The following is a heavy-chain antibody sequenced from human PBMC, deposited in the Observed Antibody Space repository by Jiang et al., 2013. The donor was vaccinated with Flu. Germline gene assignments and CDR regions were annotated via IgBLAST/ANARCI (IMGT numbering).Heavy chain of an antibody. CDR3: AREAGIVSTVPEKNFDY. CDR1: GYTFTNNY. Sequence: GAEVKKPGASVKVSCTASGYTFTNNYVHWVRRAPGQGLDWMGLIIPSSGGTIYAQKFQGRVTVTRDTSTNTVYMELSSLRSEDTAIYYCAREAGIVSTVPEKNFDYWGQGTPVTVSS. D-gene: IGHD2-8*02. CDR2: IIPSSGGT. V-gene: IGHV1-46*01. J-gene: IGHJ4*02.